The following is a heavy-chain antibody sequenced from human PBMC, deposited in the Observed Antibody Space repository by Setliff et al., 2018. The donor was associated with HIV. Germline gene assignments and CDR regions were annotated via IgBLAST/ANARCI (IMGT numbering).Heavy chain of an antibody. D-gene: IGHD6-13*01. CDR2: ITSSGNTM. V-gene: IGHV3-48*03. CDR1: GFTFSSYE. J-gene: IGHJ5*02. Sequence: PGGSLRLSCAASGFTFSSYEMNWVRQAPGKGLEWVSYITSSGNTMDYADSVKGRFTISRDNSKNTLHLQMNNLRVEDTAVYYCARGFGTSWSLGPWGQGTLVTVSS. CDR3: ARGFGTSWSLGP.